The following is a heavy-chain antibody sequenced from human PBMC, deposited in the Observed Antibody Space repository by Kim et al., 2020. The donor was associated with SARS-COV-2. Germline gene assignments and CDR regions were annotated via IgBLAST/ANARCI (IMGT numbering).Heavy chain of an antibody. Sequence: SETLSLTCTVSGGSISSSSYYWGWIRQPPGKGLEWIGSMYYSGSTYYNPSLQSRFTISVDTSKNYLSLTLGSVTAADTAVYYCARDAYYDKNWCDPWGQGTLLTVSS. CDR2: MYYSGST. V-gene: IGHV4-39*02. D-gene: IGHD3-22*01. J-gene: IGHJ5*02. CDR3: ARDAYYDKNWCDP. CDR1: GGSISSSSYY.